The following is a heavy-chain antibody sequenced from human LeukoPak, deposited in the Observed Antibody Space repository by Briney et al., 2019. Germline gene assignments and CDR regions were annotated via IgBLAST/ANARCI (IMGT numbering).Heavy chain of an antibody. CDR1: GFTFDDYA. D-gene: IGHD6-13*01. Sequence: PGRSLRLSCAASGFTFDDYAMHWVRQAPGKGLEWVSGISWNSGSIGYADSVKGRFTISRDNAKNSLYLQMNSLRAEDTALYYCAKAFRPHSSSWHTFDYWGQGTLVTVSS. CDR3: AKAFRPHSSSWHTFDY. V-gene: IGHV3-9*01. J-gene: IGHJ4*02. CDR2: ISWNSGSI.